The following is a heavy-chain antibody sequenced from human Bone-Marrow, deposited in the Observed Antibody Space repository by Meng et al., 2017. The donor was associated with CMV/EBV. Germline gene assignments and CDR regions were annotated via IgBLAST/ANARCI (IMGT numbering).Heavy chain of an antibody. D-gene: IGHD3-22*01. Sequence: LTFSSYAMSWVRQAPGKGLEWVSAISGSGGGTYYEDSVKGRFTISRDNSKNTLYLQMNSLRAEDTAVYYCAKDPQKYYYETSGYYWGYWGQGTLVTVSS. CDR3: AKDPQKYYYETSGYYWGY. J-gene: IGHJ4*02. CDR1: LTFSSYA. CDR2: ISGSGGGT. V-gene: IGHV3-23*01.